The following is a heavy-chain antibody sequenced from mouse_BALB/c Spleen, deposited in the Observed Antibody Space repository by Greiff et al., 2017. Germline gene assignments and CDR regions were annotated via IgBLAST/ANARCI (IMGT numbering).Heavy chain of an antibody. CDR2: ISYSGST. J-gene: IGHJ2*01. V-gene: IGHV3-2*02. Sequence: EVQLQQSGPGLVKPSQSLSLTCTVTGYSITSDYAWNWIRQFPGNKLEWMGYISYSGSTSYNPSLKSRISITRDTSKNQFFLQLNSVTTEDTATYYCARSSDYSSTGHWGQGTTLTVSS. D-gene: IGHD2-4*01. CDR3: ARSSDYSSTGH. CDR1: GYSITSDYA.